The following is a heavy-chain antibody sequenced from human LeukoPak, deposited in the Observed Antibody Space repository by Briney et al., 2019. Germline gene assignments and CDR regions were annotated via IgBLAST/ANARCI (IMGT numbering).Heavy chain of an antibody. CDR3: ARGHS. CDR1: GFTFSDYT. J-gene: IGHJ4*02. Sequence: GGSLRLSCSASGFTFSDYTMHWVRQAPGKGLEYVLAVGHSGTYTYADSVKGRFTISRDNSKNTLYLQMGSLRTEDMGVYYCARGHSWGQGALVTVSS. CDR2: VGHSGTYT. V-gene: IGHV3-64*02.